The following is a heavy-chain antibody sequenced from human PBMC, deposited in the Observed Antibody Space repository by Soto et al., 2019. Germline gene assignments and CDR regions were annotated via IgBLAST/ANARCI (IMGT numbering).Heavy chain of an antibody. Sequence: PGGSLRLSCAASGFTFSSYGMHWVRQAPGKGLEWVAVISYDGSNKYYADSVKGRFTISRDNSKNTLYLQMNSLRAEDTAVYYCAKDRSIIIMIEGEYYYYYGMDVWGQGTTVTVSS. D-gene: IGHD3-22*01. V-gene: IGHV3-30*18. CDR3: AKDRSIIIMIEGEYYYYYGMDV. CDR1: GFTFSSYG. CDR2: ISYDGSNK. J-gene: IGHJ6*01.